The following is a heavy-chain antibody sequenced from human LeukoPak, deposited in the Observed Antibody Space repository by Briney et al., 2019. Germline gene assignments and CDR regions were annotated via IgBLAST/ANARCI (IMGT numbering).Heavy chain of an antibody. Sequence: ASVKVSCKASGFTFTDHYMHWVRQAPGQGLEWMGWIYPNSGGTNYARKFRGRVTMTRDTSISTACLELSRLRSDDTAVYYCARDWSVGIRDDYWGQGTLVTVSS. CDR1: GFTFTDHY. V-gene: IGHV1-2*02. D-gene: IGHD3-3*01. CDR3: ARDWSVGIRDDY. CDR2: IYPNSGGT. J-gene: IGHJ4*02.